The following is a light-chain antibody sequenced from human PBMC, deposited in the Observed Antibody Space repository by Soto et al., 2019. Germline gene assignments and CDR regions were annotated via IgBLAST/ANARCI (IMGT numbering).Light chain of an antibody. V-gene: IGKV1D-12*01. CDR2: GAS. J-gene: IGKJ4*01. Sequence: DIQMTQSPASVSASVGDRVTITCRASQDLVGWLAWYQQKPGKAPQLLIHGASSLQAGVPSRFSGSGSGTDFTLTISSLQPEDFATYYCQQAYSFPLTFGGGTKVEIK. CDR1: QDLVGW. CDR3: QQAYSFPLT.